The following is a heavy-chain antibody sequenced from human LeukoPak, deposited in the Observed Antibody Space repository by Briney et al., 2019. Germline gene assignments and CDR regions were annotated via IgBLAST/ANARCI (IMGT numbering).Heavy chain of an antibody. V-gene: IGHV1-2*02. CDR2: INPNSGGT. CDR3: ARVMVRGVRAPSSYYFDY. D-gene: IGHD3-10*01. J-gene: IGHJ4*02. CDR1: GYTFTGYY. Sequence: ASVKVSCKASGYTFTGYYMHWVRPAPGQGLEWMGWINPNSGGTNYAQKLQGRVTMTRDTSISTAYMELSRLRSDDTAVYYCARVMVRGVRAPSSYYFDYWGQGTLVTVSS.